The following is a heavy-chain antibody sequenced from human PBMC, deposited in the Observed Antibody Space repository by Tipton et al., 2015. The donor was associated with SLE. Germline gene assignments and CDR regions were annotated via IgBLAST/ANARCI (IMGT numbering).Heavy chain of an antibody. Sequence: TLSLTCTVSGGSISSGSYYWSWIRQPAGKGLEWIGRIYTSGSTNYNPSLKSRVTISVDTSKNQFSLKLSSVTAADTAVYYCARGQAGVPGYWGQGTLVTVSS. CDR2: IYTSGST. J-gene: IGHJ4*02. D-gene: IGHD3-10*01. CDR3: ARGQAGVPGY. V-gene: IGHV4-61*02. CDR1: GGSISSGSYY.